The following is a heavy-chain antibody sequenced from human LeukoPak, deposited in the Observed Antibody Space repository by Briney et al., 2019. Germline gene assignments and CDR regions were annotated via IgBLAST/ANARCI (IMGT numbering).Heavy chain of an antibody. CDR2: IWYDGSNK. Sequence: GGSRKLPVPGLNSPFINNGSHGSRRAPGRGLEWVALIWYDGSNKNYADSVKGRFTISRDNSKNTLYLQMNSPRAEDTAMYYCTRDRSSSYFDYWGQGALVTVSS. D-gene: IGHD6-6*01. CDR3: TRDRSSSYFDY. CDR1: NSPFINNG. J-gene: IGHJ4*02. V-gene: IGHV3-33*01.